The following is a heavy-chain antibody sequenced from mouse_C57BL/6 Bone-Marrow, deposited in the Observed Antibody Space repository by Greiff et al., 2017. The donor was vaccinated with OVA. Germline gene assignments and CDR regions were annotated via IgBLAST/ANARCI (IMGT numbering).Heavy chain of an antibody. CDR1: GYTFTSYW. J-gene: IGHJ3*01. D-gene: IGHD2-1*01. V-gene: IGHV1-64*01. Sequence: QVQLQQPGAELVKPGASVKLSRKASGYTFTSYWMHWVKQRPGQGLEWIGMIHPNSGSTNYNEKFKSKATLTVDKSSSTAYMQLSSLTSEDSAVYYCARDGNYLAWFAYWGQGTLVTVSA. CDR2: IHPNSGST. CDR3: ARDGNYLAWFAY.